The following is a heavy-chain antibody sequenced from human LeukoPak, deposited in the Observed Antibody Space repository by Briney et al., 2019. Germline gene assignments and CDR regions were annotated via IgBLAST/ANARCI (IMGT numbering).Heavy chain of an antibody. Sequence: SETLSLTCTVSGGSMSGYYWNWIRQPAGKGLEWIGRIHTTGGTNSKLSLKSRLIMSVDTSTNQFSLRMRFVTAADTAVYYCARNLGGDDYYFYGMDVWGQGTTVTVSS. J-gene: IGHJ6*02. V-gene: IGHV4-4*07. CDR2: IHTTGGT. CDR1: GGSMSGYY. CDR3: ARNLGGDDYYFYGMDV. D-gene: IGHD2-21*02.